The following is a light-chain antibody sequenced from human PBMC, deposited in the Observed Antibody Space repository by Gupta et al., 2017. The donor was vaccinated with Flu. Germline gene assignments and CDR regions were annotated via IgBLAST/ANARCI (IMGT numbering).Light chain of an antibody. J-gene: IGLJ1*01. V-gene: IGLV2-14*01. CDR3: GAYTSVSTPL. CDR2: EVS. Sequence: SALTQPASVSGSPGQSITISCTGTIGDIGGYKFVSWYQFLPGKAPKLILYEVSIRPSGVSNRFSGSKSGNTASLTISGLQADDEGEYYCGAYTSVSTPLFGSGTEVTVL. CDR1: IGDIGGYKF.